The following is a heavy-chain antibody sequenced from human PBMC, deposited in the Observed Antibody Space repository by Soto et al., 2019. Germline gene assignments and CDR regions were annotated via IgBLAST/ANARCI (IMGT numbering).Heavy chain of an antibody. V-gene: IGHV3-33*01. CDR2: IWYDGSNK. D-gene: IGHD4-17*01. CDR1: GFTFSSYG. J-gene: IGHJ4*02. CDR3: ARDHMTTTLRHFDY. Sequence: QVQLVESGGGVVQPRRSLRLSCAASGFTFSSYGMHWVRQAPGKGLEWVAVIWYDGSNKYYADSVKGRFTISRDNSKNTLYLQLNSLRAEDTAVYYCARDHMTTTLRHFDYWGQGTLVTVSS.